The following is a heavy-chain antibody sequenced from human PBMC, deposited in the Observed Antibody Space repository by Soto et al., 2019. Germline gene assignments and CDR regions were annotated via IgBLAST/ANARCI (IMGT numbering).Heavy chain of an antibody. CDR2: IYSGGTT. D-gene: IGHD4-4*01. V-gene: IGHV3-53*01. CDR3: ARNGWGMATVGM. Sequence: EVQLVESGGGLVQPGGSLRLSCAASGFTVSNNYMIWFRLPPGKGLEWVSLIYSGGTTYYADSVKGRFTISRDNSKNTLYFQMNSLRVEDTAVYYCARNGWGMATVGMWGPGTLVTVSS. CDR1: GFTVSNNY. J-gene: IGHJ4*02.